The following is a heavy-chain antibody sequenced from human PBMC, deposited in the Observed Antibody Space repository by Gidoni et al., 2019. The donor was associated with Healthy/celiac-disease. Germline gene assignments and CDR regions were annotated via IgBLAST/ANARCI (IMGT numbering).Heavy chain of an antibody. D-gene: IGHD2-15*01. CDR2: INPSGGST. V-gene: IGHV1-46*01. Sequence: QVQLVQSGAEVKKPGASVKVSCKASGYTFTSYYMHWVRQAPGQGLEWMGIINPSGGSTSYAQKFQGRVTMTRDTSTSTVYMELSSLRSEDTAVYYCARAYCSGGSCYSSPYYGMDVWGQGTTVTVSS. J-gene: IGHJ6*02. CDR1: GYTFTSYY. CDR3: ARAYCSGGSCYSSPYYGMDV.